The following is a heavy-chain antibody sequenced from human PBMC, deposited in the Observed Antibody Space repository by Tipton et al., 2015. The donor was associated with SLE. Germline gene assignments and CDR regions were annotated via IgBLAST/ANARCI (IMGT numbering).Heavy chain of an antibody. Sequence: SLRLSCAASGFTFSSYSMNWVRQAPGKGLEWVSSISSSSSYIYYEDSVKGRVTISRDNAKNSLYLQMNSLRAEDTAVYDCARGSEGSSSWYGVDYWGQGTLVAVSS. J-gene: IGHJ4*02. CDR3: ARGSEGSSSWYGVDY. CDR1: GFTFSSYS. V-gene: IGHV3-21*01. D-gene: IGHD6-13*01. CDR2: ISSSSSYI.